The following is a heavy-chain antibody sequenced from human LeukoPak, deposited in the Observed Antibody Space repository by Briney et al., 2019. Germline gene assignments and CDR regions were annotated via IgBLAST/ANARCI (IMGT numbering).Heavy chain of an antibody. Sequence: GGSLRLSCAASGFTFSSYAMSWVRRAPGKGLEWVGRIKSKTDGGTTDYAAPVKGRFTISRDDSKNTLYLQMNSLKTEDTAVYYCTTLRIVGATIPDYWGQGTLVTVSS. CDR2: IKSKTDGGTT. CDR1: GFTFSSYA. J-gene: IGHJ4*02. CDR3: TTLRIVGATIPDY. V-gene: IGHV3-15*01. D-gene: IGHD1-26*01.